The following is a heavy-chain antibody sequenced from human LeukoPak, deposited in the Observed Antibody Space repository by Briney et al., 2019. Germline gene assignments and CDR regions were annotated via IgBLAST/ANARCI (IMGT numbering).Heavy chain of an antibody. V-gene: IGHV4-39*07. CDR1: GGSISWSNSY. CDR3: ARSWAGMYYPFYYFDY. CDR2: IYYSGST. D-gene: IGHD1-26*01. J-gene: IGHJ4*02. Sequence: SETLSLTCTVSGGSISWSNSYWGWIRQPPGKGLEWIGSIYYSGSTYYNPSLKSRVNISADMSKNQFSLHLDSVTAADTAVYYCARSWAGMYYPFYYFDYWGQGTLVSVSS.